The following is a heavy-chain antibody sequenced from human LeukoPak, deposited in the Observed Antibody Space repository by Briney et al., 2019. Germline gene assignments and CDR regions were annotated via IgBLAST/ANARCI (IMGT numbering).Heavy chain of an antibody. CDR2: ISLIGGST. J-gene: IGHJ4*02. Sequence: PGGSLRLSCAASGFNFSSYAMSWVRQAPGKGLEWVSAISLIGGSTHYADSVQGRFTISRDNSMNTLYLQMNSLSAEDTAVYDCAIDRYCSSTTCSRYFNYWGQRTLVTVSS. V-gene: IGHV3-23*01. D-gene: IGHD2-2*01. CDR1: GFNFSSYA. CDR3: AIDRYCSSTTCSRYFNY.